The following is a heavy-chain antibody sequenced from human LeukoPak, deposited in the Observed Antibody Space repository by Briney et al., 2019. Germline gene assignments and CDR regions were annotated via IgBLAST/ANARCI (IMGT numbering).Heavy chain of an antibody. CDR2: IYYSGST. CDR1: GGSVSSGSYY. J-gene: IGHJ5*02. V-gene: IGHV4-61*01. Sequence: PSETLSLTCTVSGGSVSSGSYYWSWIRQPPGKGLEWIGYIYYSGSTYYNPSLKSRVTISVDTSKNQFSLKLSSVTAADTAVYYCARYSGWSLYSSSYGWFDPWGQGTLVTVSS. CDR3: ARYSGWSLYSSSYGWFDP. D-gene: IGHD6-6*01.